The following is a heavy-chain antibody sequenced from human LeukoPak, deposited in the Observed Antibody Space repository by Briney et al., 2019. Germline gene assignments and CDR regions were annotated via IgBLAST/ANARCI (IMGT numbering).Heavy chain of an antibody. CDR2: IYPGDSDT. D-gene: IGHD3-9*01. CDR1: GYRFTSYW. CDR3: ARQAGYDILTGPGYYYYYMDV. V-gene: IGHV5-51*01. Sequence: GASLKISCKGSGYRFTSYWIGWVRQMPGKGLEWMGIIYPGDSDTRYSPSFQGQVTISADKSISTAYLQWSSLKASDTAMYYCARQAGYDILTGPGYYYYYMDVWGKGTTVTVSS. J-gene: IGHJ6*03.